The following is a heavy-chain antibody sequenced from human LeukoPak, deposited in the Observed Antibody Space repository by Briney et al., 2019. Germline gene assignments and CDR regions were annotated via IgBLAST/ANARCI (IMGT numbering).Heavy chain of an antibody. CDR3: ATGPTYSSVDY. Sequence: PQTLSLTCTVSGGSVSSGGYFWSWIRQHPGKGLEWIGYIYSSGSTYYNPSLKSRLTISVDTSKNQFSLKVSSVTAADTAVYYCATGPTYSSVDYWGQGTLVTVSS. D-gene: IGHD6-19*01. V-gene: IGHV4-31*03. CDR1: GGSVSSGGYF. J-gene: IGHJ4*02. CDR2: IYSSGST.